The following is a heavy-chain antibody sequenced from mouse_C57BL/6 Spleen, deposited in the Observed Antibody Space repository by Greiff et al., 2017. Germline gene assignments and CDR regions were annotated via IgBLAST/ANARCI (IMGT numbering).Heavy chain of an antibody. CDR2: IYPGDGDT. Sequence: VQLQQSGAELVKPGASVKISCKASGYAFSSYWMNWVKQRPGKGLEWIGQIYPGDGDTNYNGKFKGKATLTADKSSSTAYMQLSSLTSEDSAVYFCAREGFGYGSSFFAYWGQGTLVTVSA. J-gene: IGHJ3*01. V-gene: IGHV1-80*01. D-gene: IGHD1-1*01. CDR3: AREGFGYGSSFFAY. CDR1: GYAFSSYW.